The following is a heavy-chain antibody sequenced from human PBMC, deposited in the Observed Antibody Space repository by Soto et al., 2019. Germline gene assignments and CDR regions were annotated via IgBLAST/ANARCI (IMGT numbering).Heavy chain of an antibody. CDR2: IYSTSTYI. Sequence: GGSLRLSCAASGFTFSTYTMNWVRQAPGKGLECVSSIYSTSTYIYYTDSVKGRFSISRDNAKNSLYLQMNSLRAEDTALYYCAKDRSSVGAIGGLFDYWGQGTLVTVSS. D-gene: IGHD1-26*01. CDR3: AKDRSSVGAIGGLFDY. V-gene: IGHV3-21*04. J-gene: IGHJ4*02. CDR1: GFTFSTYT.